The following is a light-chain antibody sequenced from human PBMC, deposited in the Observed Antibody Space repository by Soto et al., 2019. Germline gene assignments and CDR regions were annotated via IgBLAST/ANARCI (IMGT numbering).Light chain of an antibody. CDR3: QQRSNWPLT. J-gene: IGKJ4*01. CDR1: QSVSSF. V-gene: IGKV3-11*01. Sequence: EIVMTQSPATLSVPPGERATLSCTASQSVSSFLAWYQQKPGQAPRLLIYDASDRATGIPARFSGSGSGTDFTLSISSLEPEDFAVYYCQQRSNWPLTFGGGTKVDIK. CDR2: DAS.